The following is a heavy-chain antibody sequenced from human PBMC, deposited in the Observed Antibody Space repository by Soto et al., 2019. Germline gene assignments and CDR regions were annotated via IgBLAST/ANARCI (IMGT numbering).Heavy chain of an antibody. CDR2: IDSSGDYL. CDR3: ATEGVITFGGVAGFRWFDP. D-gene: IGHD3-16*01. J-gene: IGHJ5*02. V-gene: IGHV3-21*01. CDR1: GFTFSSYS. Sequence: GGSLRLSCAASGFTFSSYSMNWVRQAPGKGLEWVASIDSSGDYLYYADSVKGRFTVSRDNAMNSLFLQMSSLRADDTAVYHCATEGVITFGGVAGFRWFDPWGQGSLVTVSS.